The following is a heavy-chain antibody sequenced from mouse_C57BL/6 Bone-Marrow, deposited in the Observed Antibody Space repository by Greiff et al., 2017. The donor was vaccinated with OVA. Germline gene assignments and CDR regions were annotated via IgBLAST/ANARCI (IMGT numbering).Heavy chain of an antibody. CDR2: ISYDGSN. CDR3: ARETGWAFDY. CDR1: GYSITSGYY. J-gene: IGHJ2*01. Sequence: EVQVVESGPGLVKPSQSLSLTCSVTGYSITSGYYWNWIRQFPGNKLEWMGYISYDGSNNYNPSLKNRISITRDTSKNQFFLKLNSVTTEDTATYYCARETGWAFDYWGQGTTLTVSS. D-gene: IGHD3-1*01. V-gene: IGHV3-6*01.